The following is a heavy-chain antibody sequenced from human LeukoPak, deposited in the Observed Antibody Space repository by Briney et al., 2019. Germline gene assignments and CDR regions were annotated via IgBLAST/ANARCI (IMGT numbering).Heavy chain of an antibody. CDR3: AKDSKEMATIRNYYMDV. D-gene: IGHD5-24*01. CDR1: GFTFSSYT. Sequence: GGSLRLSCAASGFTFSSYTMNWVRQAPGKGLEWVSLISWDGGSTYYADSVKGRFTISRDNSKNSLYLQMNSLRAEDTALYYCAKDSKEMATIRNYYMDVWGKGTTVTVSS. CDR2: ISWDGGST. J-gene: IGHJ6*03. V-gene: IGHV3-43D*03.